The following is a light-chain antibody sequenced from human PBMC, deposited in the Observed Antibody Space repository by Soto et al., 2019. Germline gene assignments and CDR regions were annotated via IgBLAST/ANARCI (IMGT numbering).Light chain of an antibody. CDR3: QQYNNWPPYT. Sequence: EIAMTQSPATLSVSPGERATLSCRASQSVSSNLAWYQQKPGQAPRLLIYGASTRATGIPARFSGSGSGTEFTLTISSLQSEDFAVCYCQQYNNWPPYTFGQGTKVDIK. CDR1: QSVSSN. V-gene: IGKV3-15*01. CDR2: GAS. J-gene: IGKJ2*01.